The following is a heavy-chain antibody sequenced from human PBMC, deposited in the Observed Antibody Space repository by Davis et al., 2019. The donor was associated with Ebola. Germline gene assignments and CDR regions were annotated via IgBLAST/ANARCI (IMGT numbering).Heavy chain of an antibody. D-gene: IGHD3-22*01. CDR2: INHSGWT. V-gene: IGHV4-34*01. CDR1: GESSSGYY. Sequence: MPSETLSLTCGVYGESSSGYYWTWIRQPPGKGLEWIGEINHSGWTNYNPSLKSRVTISVDTSTNQFSLKLRSVTAEDTAVYYCARVGSSGWIYWFFDLWGRGTLVTVSS. CDR3: ARVGSSGWIYWFFDL. J-gene: IGHJ2*01.